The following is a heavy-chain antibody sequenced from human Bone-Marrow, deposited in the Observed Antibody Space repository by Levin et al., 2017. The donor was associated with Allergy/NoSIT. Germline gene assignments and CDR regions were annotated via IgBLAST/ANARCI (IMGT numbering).Heavy chain of an antibody. CDR2: ISGSGGST. V-gene: IGHV3-23*01. CDR3: AKEYSSSWYGGFFDAFDI. D-gene: IGHD6-13*01. CDR1: GFTFSSYA. J-gene: IGHJ3*02. Sequence: GGSLRLSCAASGFTFSSYAMSWVRQAPGKGLEWVSAISGSGGSTYYADSVKGRFTISRDNSKNTLYLQMNSLRAEDTAVYYCAKEYSSSWYGGFFDAFDIWGQGTMVTVSS.